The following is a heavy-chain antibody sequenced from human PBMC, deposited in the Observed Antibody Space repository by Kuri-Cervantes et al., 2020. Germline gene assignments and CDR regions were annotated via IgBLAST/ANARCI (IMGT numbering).Heavy chain of an antibody. Sequence: GGSLRLSCAASGFTFDDYAMTWVRQAPGKGLEWVSFISGSGNTTYYADSVKARFTMSRDNSKNTLYLQMNSLRTEDTALYYCAKSVLWDSSSWSHNWFDPWGQGNQVHVSS. V-gene: IGHV3-23*01. CDR1: GFTFDDYA. J-gene: IGHJ5*02. CDR3: AKSVLWDSSSWSHNWFDP. CDR2: ISGSGNTT. D-gene: IGHD6-13*01.